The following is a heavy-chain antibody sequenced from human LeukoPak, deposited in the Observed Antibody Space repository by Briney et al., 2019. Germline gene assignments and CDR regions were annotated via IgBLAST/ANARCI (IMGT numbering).Heavy chain of an antibody. D-gene: IGHD6-19*01. J-gene: IGHJ5*02. Sequence: GGSLRLSCAASGFTFSTYWMHWVRQAPGKGLVWLSRISSDGSSTNYADSVKGRFTISRDNAKNSLYLQMNSLRDEDTAVYYCARDPFGYSSGWYSWGQGTLVTVSS. V-gene: IGHV3-74*01. CDR3: ARDPFGYSSGWYS. CDR1: GFTFSTYW. CDR2: ISSDGSST.